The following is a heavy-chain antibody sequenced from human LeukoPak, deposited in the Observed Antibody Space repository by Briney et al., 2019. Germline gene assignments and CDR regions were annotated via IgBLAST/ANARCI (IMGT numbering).Heavy chain of an antibody. Sequence: GGSLRLSCAASGLTFSSYAMSWVRQAPGKGLEWVSAISGSGGSTYYADSVKGRFTISRDNSKNTLYLQMNSLRAEDTAVYYCAKSLRITIFGVVALFDYWGQGTLVTVSS. D-gene: IGHD3-3*01. CDR2: ISGSGGST. V-gene: IGHV3-23*01. J-gene: IGHJ4*02. CDR3: AKSLRITIFGVVALFDY. CDR1: GLTFSSYA.